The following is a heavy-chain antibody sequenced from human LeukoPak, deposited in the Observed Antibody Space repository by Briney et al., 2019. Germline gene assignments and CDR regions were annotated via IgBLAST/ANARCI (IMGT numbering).Heavy chain of an antibody. CDR1: GYTLTELS. V-gene: IGHV1-24*01. CDR3: ATGDSSSWGLDY. J-gene: IGHJ4*02. CDR2: FDPEDGET. Sequence: ASVTVSCKVSGYTLTELSMHWVRQAPGKGLEWMGGFDPEDGETIYAQKFQGRVTMTEATSTDTAYMELSSMRSEDTAVYYCATGDSSSWGLDYWGQGTLVTVSS. D-gene: IGHD6-13*01.